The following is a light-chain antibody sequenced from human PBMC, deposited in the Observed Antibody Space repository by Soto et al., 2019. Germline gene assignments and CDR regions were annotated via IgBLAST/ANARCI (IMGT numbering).Light chain of an antibody. V-gene: IGKV1-12*01. CDR1: QDISPW. Sequence: DIQMTQSPSTLSASVGDIXXIPXRASQDISPWLAWYQQKPGKAPKLXXYAASSLFSGVPSRFSGSGSGTDFTLTISSLQPEDFATYYCQQADRLPLVTFGQGTRLEIK. J-gene: IGKJ5*01. CDR2: AAS. CDR3: QQADRLPLVT.